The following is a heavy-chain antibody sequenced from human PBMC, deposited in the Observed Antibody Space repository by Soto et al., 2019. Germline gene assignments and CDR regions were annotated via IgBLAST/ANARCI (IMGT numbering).Heavy chain of an antibody. D-gene: IGHD3-10*01. CDR1: GFTLSGYS. V-gene: IGHV3-48*02. CDR2: ISSSSSTI. Sequence: EVQLVESGGGLVQPGGSLRLSCAASGFTLSGYSMNWVRQAPGKGLEWVSYISSSSSTIYYADFVKGRFTISRDNAKNPLYLQMNSLRDEDTAVYYWAGEIDYYYYYAMDVWGQGTTVTVSS. CDR3: AGEIDYYYYYAMDV. J-gene: IGHJ6*02.